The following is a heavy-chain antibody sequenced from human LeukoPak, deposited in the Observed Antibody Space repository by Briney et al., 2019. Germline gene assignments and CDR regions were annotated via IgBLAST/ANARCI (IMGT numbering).Heavy chain of an antibody. CDR3: ARAGIAAAGTSDYYYYMDV. Sequence: SVKVSCKASGGTFSSYAISWVRQAPGQGLEWMGGIIPIFGTANYEQKFQGRVTITADESTSTAYMELSSLRSEDTAVYYCARAGIAAAGTSDYYYYMDVWGKGTTVTVSS. V-gene: IGHV1-69*01. J-gene: IGHJ6*03. CDR2: IIPIFGTA. CDR1: GGTFSSYA. D-gene: IGHD6-13*01.